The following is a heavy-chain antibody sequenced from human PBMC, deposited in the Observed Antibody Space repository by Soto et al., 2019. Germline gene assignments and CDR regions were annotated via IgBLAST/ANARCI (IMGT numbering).Heavy chain of an antibody. CDR1: GYTFTSYG. CDR3: ARDPSSSWPNDAFDI. J-gene: IGHJ3*02. V-gene: IGHV1-18*01. CDR2: ISAYNGNT. Sequence: QVQLVQSGAEVKKPGASVKVSCKASGYTFTSYGISWVRQAPGQGLEWMGWISAYNGNTNYAQKLQGRVTMTPDTSTSTAYMERRSLRSDDTAVYYCARDPSSSWPNDAFDIWGQGTMVTVSS. D-gene: IGHD6-13*01.